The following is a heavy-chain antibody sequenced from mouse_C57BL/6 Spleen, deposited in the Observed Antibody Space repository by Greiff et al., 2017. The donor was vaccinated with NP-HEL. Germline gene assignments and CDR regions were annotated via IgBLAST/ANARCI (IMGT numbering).Heavy chain of an antibody. CDR1: GYAFSSSW. V-gene: IGHV1-82*01. CDR2: IYPGDGDT. D-gene: IGHD2-14*01. J-gene: IGHJ4*01. Sequence: QVQLQQSGPELVKPGASVKISCKASGYAFSSSWMNWVKQRPGKGLEWIGRIYPGDGDTNYNGKFKGKATLTADKSSSTAYMQLSSLTSEDSAVYFCARSSVLEGYAMDYWGQGTSVTVSS. CDR3: ARSSVLEGYAMDY.